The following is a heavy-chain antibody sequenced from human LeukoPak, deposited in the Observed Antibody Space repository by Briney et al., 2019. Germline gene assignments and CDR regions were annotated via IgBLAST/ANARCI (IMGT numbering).Heavy chain of an antibody. Sequence: GGSLRLSCAASGFTFSSYGMHWVRQAPGKGLEWVAVISYDGNNKYYADSVKGRFTISRDNAKNSLYLQMNSLRVEDTAVYYCAKEGRSLQTYWGQGTLVTVSS. CDR3: AKEGRSLQTY. CDR2: ISYDGNNK. CDR1: GFTFSSYG. D-gene: IGHD5-24*01. J-gene: IGHJ4*02. V-gene: IGHV3-30*18.